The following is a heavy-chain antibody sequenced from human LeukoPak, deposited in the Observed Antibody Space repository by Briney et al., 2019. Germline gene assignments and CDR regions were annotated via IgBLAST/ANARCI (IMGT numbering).Heavy chain of an antibody. V-gene: IGHV3-33*08. J-gene: IGHJ4*02. CDR2: IWYDGSNK. CDR1: GLIFSGSA. Sequence: GGSLRLSCAASGLIFSGSAMHWVRQAPGKGLEWVAVIWYDGSNKYYADSVKGRFTISRDNSKNTLYLQMNSLRAEDTAVYYCARDLTRRPITFGGVIAPYFGYWGQGTLVTVSS. CDR3: ARDLTRRPITFGGVIAPYFGY. D-gene: IGHD3-16*02.